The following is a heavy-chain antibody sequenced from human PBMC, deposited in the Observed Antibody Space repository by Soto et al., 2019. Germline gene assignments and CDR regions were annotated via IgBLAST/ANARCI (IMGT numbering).Heavy chain of an antibody. CDR3: ARGFSSTPNWFYP. CDR2: IKQDGSVT. J-gene: IGHJ5*02. D-gene: IGHD6-19*01. Sequence: EVQLVESGGGLVQPGGSLRLSCVASGFTFSTYWMNWLRQAPGKGLEWVANIKQDGSVTYYVDSLKGRFTISRDNAMNSLCLQMNSLRVEDTAMYYCARGFSSTPNWFYPWGQGPLVTVSS. V-gene: IGHV3-7*03. CDR1: GFTFSTYW.